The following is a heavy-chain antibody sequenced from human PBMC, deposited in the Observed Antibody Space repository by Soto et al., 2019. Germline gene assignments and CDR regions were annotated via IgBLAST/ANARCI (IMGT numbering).Heavy chain of an antibody. CDR2: FTPILGVA. J-gene: IGHJ4*02. Sequence: QVQLVQSGAEVKQPGSSVKVSCKASGVTFNNSPVNWVRQAPGQGLEWMGRFTPILGVANNAQKFQGRLTLSVEKSTSTAYMELSSLRSEDTAVYYCARPSTTATGGVEHWGQGTLVIVSS. V-gene: IGHV1-69*02. D-gene: IGHD2-8*02. CDR1: GVTFNNSP. CDR3: ARPSTTATGGVEH.